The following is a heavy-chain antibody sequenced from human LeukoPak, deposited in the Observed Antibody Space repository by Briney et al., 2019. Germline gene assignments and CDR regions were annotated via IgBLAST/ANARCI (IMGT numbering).Heavy chain of an antibody. D-gene: IGHD5-18*01. CDR1: GGSISSGGYS. CDR3: ARGTGGYSYGSAAFDT. J-gene: IGHJ3*02. Sequence: SETLSLTCAVSGGSISSGGYSWSWIRQPPGKGLEWIGYIYHSGSTYYNPSLKSRVTISVDRSKNQFSLKLSSVTAADTAVYYCARGTGGYSYGSAAFDTWGQGTMVTVSS. V-gene: IGHV4-30-2*01. CDR2: IYHSGST.